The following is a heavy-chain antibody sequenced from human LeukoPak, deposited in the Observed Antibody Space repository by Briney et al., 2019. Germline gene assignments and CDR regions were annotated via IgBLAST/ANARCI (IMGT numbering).Heavy chain of an antibody. D-gene: IGHD1-1*01. CDR1: GGSISSNNW. V-gene: IGHV4-4*02. Sequence: SGTLSLTCAVSGGSISSNNWWGWVRQPPGKGLEWIGEIYHSGSPNYNPSLKSRVTISVDKSRNHFSLNLSSVAAADTAVYYCARVNINNWHSCDYWGQGTLVTVSS. J-gene: IGHJ4*02. CDR2: IYHSGSP. CDR3: ARVNINNWHSCDY.